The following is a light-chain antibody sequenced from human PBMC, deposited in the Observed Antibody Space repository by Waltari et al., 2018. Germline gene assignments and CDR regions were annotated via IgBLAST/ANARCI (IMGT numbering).Light chain of an antibody. V-gene: IGLV7-43*01. CDR2: ITS. J-gene: IGLJ1*01. CDR1: TGAVTSNYY. Sequence: QTVVTQEPSLTVSPGGTVTLPCASSTGAVTSNYYPNWFQQKPGQAPRALIYITSNKHSWTPARFSGSLLGGKAALTLSGVQPEDEAEYYCLLFFGGAYVFGTGTKVTVL. CDR3: LLFFGGAYV.